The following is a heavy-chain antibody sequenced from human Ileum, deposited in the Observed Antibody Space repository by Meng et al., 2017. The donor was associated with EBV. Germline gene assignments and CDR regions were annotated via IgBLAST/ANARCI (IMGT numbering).Heavy chain of an antibody. CDR2: ISAYNGNT. Sequence: VQLGAEVKKPGDSVQVFCKVSGYTFINYGISWLRQAPGQGLEWMGWISAYNGNTNYAQNLQGRVTMTTDTSTGTAYMEVRSLRSDDTAVYYCARAGNGGSYYFTYWGQGTLVTVSS. J-gene: IGHJ4*02. D-gene: IGHD1-26*01. CDR1: GYTFINYG. CDR3: ARAGNGGSYYFTY. V-gene: IGHV1-18*01.